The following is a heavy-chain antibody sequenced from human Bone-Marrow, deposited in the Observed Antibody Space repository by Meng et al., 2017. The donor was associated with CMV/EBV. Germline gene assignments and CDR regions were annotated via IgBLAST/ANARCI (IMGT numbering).Heavy chain of an antibody. V-gene: IGHV3-48*03. D-gene: IGHD5-24*01. CDR2: ISSSGGAT. J-gene: IGHJ4*02. CDR1: GVTFNPYE. CDR3: VSELQFTYFDY. Sequence: GESLKISCAACGVTFNPYEMNWVRQAPGKGLEWVSCISSSGGATYDADSVKGRFTISRDNAKDSLYLHMSGLRAEDTAVYYCVSELQFTYFDYWGQGTLVTVSS.